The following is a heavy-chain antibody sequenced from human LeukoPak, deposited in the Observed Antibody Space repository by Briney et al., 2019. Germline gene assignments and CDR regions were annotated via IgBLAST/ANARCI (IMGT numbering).Heavy chain of an antibody. J-gene: IGHJ5*02. CDR3: ARQAWQQLVLSWFDP. CDR1: GGSISSGGYY. V-gene: IGHV4-31*03. Sequence: SQTLSLTCTVSGGSISSGGYYWSWIRQHPGKGLEWIGYIYYSGSTYYNPSLKSRVTISVDTSKNQFSLKLSSVTAADTAVYYCARQAWQQLVLSWFDPWGQGTLVTVSS. CDR2: IYYSGST. D-gene: IGHD6-13*01.